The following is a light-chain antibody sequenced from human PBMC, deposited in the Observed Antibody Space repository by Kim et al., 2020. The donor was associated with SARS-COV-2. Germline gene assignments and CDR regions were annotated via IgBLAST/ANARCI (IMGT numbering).Light chain of an antibody. Sequence: SYELTQPPSVSVSPGQTASITCSGDKLGDKYVCWYQQKPGQSPVLVIYQDSRRPLGIPEGFSGSNSGNTATLTISGTQAMDEADYYCQAWDSSTGVFGGGTQLTVL. CDR2: QDS. CDR3: QAWDSSTGV. CDR1: KLGDKY. J-gene: IGLJ2*01. V-gene: IGLV3-1*01.